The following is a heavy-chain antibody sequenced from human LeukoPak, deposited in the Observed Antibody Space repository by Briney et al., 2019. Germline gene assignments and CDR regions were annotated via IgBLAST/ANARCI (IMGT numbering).Heavy chain of an antibody. D-gene: IGHD5-18*01. CDR1: GFTVSSNY. CDR3: AKDRWNTAMVLRGFA. CDR2: ISGSGGST. Sequence: GGSLRLSCAASGFTVSSNYMSWVRQAPGKGLEWVSAISGSGGSTYYADSVKGRFTISRDNSRNTLYLQMNSLRAEDTAVYYCAKDRWNTAMVLRGFAWGQGTLVTVSS. V-gene: IGHV3-23*01. J-gene: IGHJ4*02.